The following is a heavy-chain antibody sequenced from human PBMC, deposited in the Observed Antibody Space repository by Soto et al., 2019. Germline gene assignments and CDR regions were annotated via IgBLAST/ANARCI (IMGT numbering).Heavy chain of an antibody. CDR2: ISAYNGNT. D-gene: IGHD2-2*01. CDR3: ARVFSKYCSSTSCLSY. Sequence: QVQLVQSGAEVKKPGASVKVSCKASGYTFTSYGISWVRQAPGQGLEWMGWISAYNGNTNYAQKLQGRVTMTTDTSTRTAYMELRSLRSDDTAVYYCARVFSKYCSSTSCLSYWGQGTLVTVSS. J-gene: IGHJ4*02. V-gene: IGHV1-18*01. CDR1: GYTFTSYG.